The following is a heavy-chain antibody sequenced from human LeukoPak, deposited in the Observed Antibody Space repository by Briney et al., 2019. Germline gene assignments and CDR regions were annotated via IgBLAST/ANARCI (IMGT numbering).Heavy chain of an antibody. J-gene: IGHJ5*02. Sequence: TSETLSLTCTVSGXSISSYHGNWIRQPPGKGLEWIGYIYYSGNTKYNPSLKSRVTISVDTSKNQFSLKLSSVTAADTAVYYCARRASGWYEGWFDPWGQGSLVTVSS. CDR2: IYYSGNT. V-gene: IGHV4-59*01. CDR3: ARRASGWYEGWFDP. D-gene: IGHD6-19*01. CDR1: GXSISSYH.